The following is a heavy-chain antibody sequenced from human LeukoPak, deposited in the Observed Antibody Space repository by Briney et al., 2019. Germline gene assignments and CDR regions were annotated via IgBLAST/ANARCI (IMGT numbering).Heavy chain of an antibody. CDR1: GFTFSNAW. CDR2: IKSKTDGGTT. V-gene: IGHV3-15*01. CDR3: TTDFWSGYAYYYYMDV. J-gene: IGHJ6*03. D-gene: IGHD3-3*01. Sequence: GGSLRLSCAASGFTFSNAWMSWVRQAPGKGLEWVGRIKSKTDGGTTDYAAPVKGRFTISRDDSKNTLYLQMNSLKTEDTAVYYCTTDFWSGYAYYYYMDVWGKGTTVTVSS.